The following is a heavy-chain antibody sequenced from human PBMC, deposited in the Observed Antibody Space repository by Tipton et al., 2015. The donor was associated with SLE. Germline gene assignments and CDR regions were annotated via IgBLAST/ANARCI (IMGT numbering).Heavy chain of an antibody. Sequence: SVRGRFTMSRDNSKNTLDLQMNSLRVEDTALYYCVRERAPFGGFDIWGQGTTVTVSS. CDR3: VRERAPFGGFDI. V-gene: IGHV3-30*07. D-gene: IGHD2-15*01. J-gene: IGHJ3*02.